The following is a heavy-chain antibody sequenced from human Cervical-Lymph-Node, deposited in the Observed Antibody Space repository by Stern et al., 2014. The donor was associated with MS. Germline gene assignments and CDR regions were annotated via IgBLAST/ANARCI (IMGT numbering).Heavy chain of an antibody. D-gene: IGHD3-3*01. Sequence: ESGPALVKPTQTLTLTCTFSGFSLSTSGMRVSWIRQPPGKALEWLASIGWDDDKVYSTSLKTRLTISKDTSKNQVVLTMTNMDPVDTATYYCARSPPYYEFWNDYYYFDYWGQGTLVAVSS. V-gene: IGHV2-70*04. J-gene: IGHJ4*02. CDR1: GFSLSTSGMR. CDR3: ARSPPYYEFWNDYYYFDY. CDR2: IGWDDDK.